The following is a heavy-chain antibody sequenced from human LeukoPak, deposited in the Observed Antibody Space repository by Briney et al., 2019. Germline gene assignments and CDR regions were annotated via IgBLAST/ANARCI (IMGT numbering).Heavy chain of an antibody. V-gene: IGHV3-7*01. Sequence: VWSLSLSCAGSRFNSSNYCMSWVRPAPGKGLEWVAGISQDGREKYYMGSVKGRFTISRDNAKSSLYLQLSNVMAEDTAVYYCARDGGAIFGVVIMNYYYYVDVWGEGTTVTVSS. J-gene: IGHJ6*03. D-gene: IGHD3-3*01. CDR2: ISQDGREK. CDR3: ARDGGAIFGVVIMNYYYYVDV. CDR1: RFNSSNYC.